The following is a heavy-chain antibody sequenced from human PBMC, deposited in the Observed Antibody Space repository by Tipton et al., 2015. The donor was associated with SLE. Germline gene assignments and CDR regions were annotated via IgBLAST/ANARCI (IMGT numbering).Heavy chain of an antibody. CDR1: GYTFTTYG. CDR2: ISTYNGNT. J-gene: IGHJ4*02. CDR3: ARVPADPAMGVFDF. V-gene: IGHV1-18*01. D-gene: IGHD5-18*01. Sequence: QSGPEVKKPGASVRVSCKASGYTFTTYGISWVRQAPGQGLEWMGWISTYNGNTNYAQNLQGRVTMTSDTSTSTAYMELRSLRSDDTAIYYCARVPADPAMGVFDFWGQGTLVTASS.